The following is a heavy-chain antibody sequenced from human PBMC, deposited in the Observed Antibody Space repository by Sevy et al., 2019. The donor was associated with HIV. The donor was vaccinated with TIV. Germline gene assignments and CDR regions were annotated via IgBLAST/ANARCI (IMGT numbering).Heavy chain of an antibody. Sequence: GGSLRLSCAASGFSFNTYTFYWVRQAPGEGLEWISSISSSGVYEYYADAVRGRFTISRDNAKNSLSLQMNGLRVEDTGVYYCARVPDSGGRGRADYWGQGTRVTVSS. CDR2: ISSSGVYE. V-gene: IGHV3-21*01. J-gene: IGHJ4*02. CDR3: ARVPDSGGRGRADY. CDR1: GFSFNTYT. D-gene: IGHD1-26*01.